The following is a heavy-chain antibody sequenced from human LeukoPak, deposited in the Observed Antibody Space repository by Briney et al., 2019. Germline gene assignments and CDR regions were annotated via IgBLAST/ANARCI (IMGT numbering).Heavy chain of an antibody. CDR2: IHYSGST. V-gene: IGHV4-30-4*01. J-gene: IGHJ4*02. CDR1: GASISSGDYY. CDR3: ARQQRGTVTSVDY. D-gene: IGHD4-17*01. Sequence: SQTLSLTCTVSGASISSGDYYWSWIRQPPGKGLEYLGYIHYSGSTYYNPSLKSRVTISVDTSKNQFSLTLSSVTAADTAVYYCARQQRGTVTSVDYWGQGTLVTVSS.